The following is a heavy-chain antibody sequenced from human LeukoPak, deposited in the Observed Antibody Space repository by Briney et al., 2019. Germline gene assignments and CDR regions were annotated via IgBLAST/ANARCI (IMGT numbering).Heavy chain of an antibody. CDR1: GGSISSSSYY. V-gene: IGHV4-39*01. D-gene: IGHD3-22*01. Sequence: SETLSLTCTVSGGSISSSSYYWGWIRQPPGKGLEWIGSIYYSGSTYYNPSPKSRVTISVDTSKNQFSLKLSSVTAADTAVYYCARVPRGGSGYFALDYWGQGTLVTVSS. CDR3: ARVPRGGSGYFALDY. J-gene: IGHJ4*02. CDR2: IYYSGST.